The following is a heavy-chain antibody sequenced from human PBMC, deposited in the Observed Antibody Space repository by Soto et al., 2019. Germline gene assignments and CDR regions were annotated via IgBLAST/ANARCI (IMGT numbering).Heavy chain of an antibody. Sequence: QVQLVQSGAEVKKPGASVKVSCKASGYTFTSYDINWVRQATGQGLEWMGWMNPNSGNTGYAQKFQGRVTMTRNTSISTAYMELSSLRSEDTAVYYCARPTGYYGSGSYYPVFDPWGQGTLVTVSS. CDR2: MNPNSGNT. CDR1: GYTFTSYD. CDR3: ARPTGYYGSGSYYPVFDP. D-gene: IGHD3-10*01. J-gene: IGHJ5*02. V-gene: IGHV1-8*01.